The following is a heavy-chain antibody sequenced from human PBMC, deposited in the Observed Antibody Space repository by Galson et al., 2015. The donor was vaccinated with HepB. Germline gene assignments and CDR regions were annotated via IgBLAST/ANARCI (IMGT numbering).Heavy chain of an antibody. CDR2: FDPEDGET. CDR3: ATGPGPIYCSGGSCYRQNYYYGMDV. J-gene: IGHJ6*02. D-gene: IGHD2-15*01. V-gene: IGHV1-24*01. CDR1: GYTLTELS. Sequence: SVKVSCKVSGYTLTELSMHWVRQAPGKGLEWMGGFDPEDGETIYAQKFQGRVTMTEDTSTDTAYMELSSLRSEDTAVYYCATGPGPIYCSGGSCYRQNYYYGMDVWGQGTTVTVSS.